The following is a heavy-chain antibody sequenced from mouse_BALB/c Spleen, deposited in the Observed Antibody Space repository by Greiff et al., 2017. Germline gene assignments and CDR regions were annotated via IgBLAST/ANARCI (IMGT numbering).Heavy chain of an antibody. CDR3: ARGGYGYYGSSFPYAMDY. CDR1: GYTFTSYW. J-gene: IGHJ4*01. D-gene: IGHD1-1*01. CDR2: INPSTGYT. Sequence: QVHVKQSGAELAKPGASVKMSCKASGYTFTSYWMHWVKQRPGQGLEWIGYINPSTGYTEYNQKFKDKATLTADKSSSTAYMQLSSLTSEDSAVYYCARGGYGYYGSSFPYAMDYWGQGTSVTVSS. V-gene: IGHV1-7*01.